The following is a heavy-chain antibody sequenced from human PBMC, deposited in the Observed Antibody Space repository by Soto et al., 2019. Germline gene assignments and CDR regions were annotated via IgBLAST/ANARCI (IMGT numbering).Heavy chain of an antibody. V-gene: IGHV1-18*01. Sequence: QVQLVQSGAEVKKPGASVKVSCKASGYTFSSYFISWVRQAPGQGLEWMGWISAYNGNTNYAQNLQGRVTMTTDTPTSTAYMELGSRRSDDTAVYSCARDLPPVDYWGQGPLVTVSS. CDR2: ISAYNGNT. CDR3: ARDLPPVDY. J-gene: IGHJ4*02. CDR1: GYTFSSYF.